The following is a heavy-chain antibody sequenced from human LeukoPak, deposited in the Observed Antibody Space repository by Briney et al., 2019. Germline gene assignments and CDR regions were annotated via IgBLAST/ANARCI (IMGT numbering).Heavy chain of an antibody. J-gene: IGHJ5*01. V-gene: IGHV3-11*01. D-gene: IGHD5-12*01. Sequence: VGSLRLSSAYPLFICSHYYGSVSRQTPGKGLEWIANIGTDGSSENYADSAKGRFTISRDNARNSLFLQMSSLRVEDTAVYFGAGAGTYSGYKVYDTWGSGTLVTVAS. CDR1: LFICSHYY. CDR2: IGTDGSSE. CDR3: AGAGTYSGYKVYDT.